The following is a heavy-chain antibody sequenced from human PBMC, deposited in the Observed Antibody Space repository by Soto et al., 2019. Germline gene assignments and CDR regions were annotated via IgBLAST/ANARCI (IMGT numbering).Heavy chain of an antibody. CDR2: IYYSGST. J-gene: IGHJ4*02. CDR1: GGSISSYY. CDR3: ARRVTGYSSGWYGRGYFDY. V-gene: IGHV4-59*08. D-gene: IGHD6-19*01. Sequence: SETLSLTCPVSGGSISSYYWSWIRQPPGKGLEWIGYIYYSGSTNYNPSLKSRVTISVDTSKNQFSLKLSSVTAADTAVYYCARRVTGYSSGWYGRGYFDYWGQGTLVTVSS.